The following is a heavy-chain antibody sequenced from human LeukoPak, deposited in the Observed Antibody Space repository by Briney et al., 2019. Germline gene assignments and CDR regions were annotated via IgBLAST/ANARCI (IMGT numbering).Heavy chain of an antibody. J-gene: IGHJ3*02. CDR2: IYPNSGGT. D-gene: IGHD2-8*01. V-gene: IGHV1-2*02. CDR3: ARDGVSGGAFYI. CDR1: GYTFTDYY. Sequence: ASVKVSCKASGYTFTDYYIHWVRQAPGQGLEWLGWIYPNSGGTNYAQRFQGRVTVTRDTSISATYMELTRRRSDDTAIYYCARDGVSGGAFYIWGQATMVSVCS.